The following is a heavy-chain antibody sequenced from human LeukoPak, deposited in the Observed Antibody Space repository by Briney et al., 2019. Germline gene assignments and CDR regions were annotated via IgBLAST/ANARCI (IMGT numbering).Heavy chain of an antibody. CDR2: IWFDGSIK. CDR1: GLAFSSYG. D-gene: IGHD6-13*01. Sequence: GGSLRLSRAASGLAFSSYGMHWVRQAPGKGPEWVAVIWFDGSIKYYADSVKDRFTISRDNSKNTLYLQMNSLRAEDTAVYYCASAAGPFDNWGQGTLVTVSS. J-gene: IGHJ4*02. CDR3: ASAAGPFDN. V-gene: IGHV3-33*01.